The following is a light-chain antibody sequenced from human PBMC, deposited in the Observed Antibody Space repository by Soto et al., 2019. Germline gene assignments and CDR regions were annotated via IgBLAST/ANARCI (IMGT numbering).Light chain of an antibody. Sequence: QSALTQPRSVSGSPGQSVTISCTGTSSDVGGYNYVSWYQQHPGKAPKLMIYDVNKRPSGVPDRFSGSKSGNTASPTVSGLQADDEADYYCSSYAGNNNYVFGTGTKLTVL. J-gene: IGLJ1*01. CDR1: SSDVGGYNY. V-gene: IGLV2-11*01. CDR2: DVN. CDR3: SSYAGNNNYV.